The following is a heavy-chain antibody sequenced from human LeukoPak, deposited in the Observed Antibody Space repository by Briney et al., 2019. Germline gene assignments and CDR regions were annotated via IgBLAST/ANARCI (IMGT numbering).Heavy chain of an antibody. D-gene: IGHD7-27*01. Sequence: PGGSLRLSCAPSGFTSSSYGMHWVRQAPGKGLEWVAFIRYDGSNEYYADSVKGRFTISRGKSKNTLYLQMNSLRVEDTAVYYCARSSLGDYWGQGTLVTVSS. CDR1: GFTSSSYG. J-gene: IGHJ4*02. CDR2: IRYDGSNE. CDR3: ARSSLGDY. V-gene: IGHV3-30*02.